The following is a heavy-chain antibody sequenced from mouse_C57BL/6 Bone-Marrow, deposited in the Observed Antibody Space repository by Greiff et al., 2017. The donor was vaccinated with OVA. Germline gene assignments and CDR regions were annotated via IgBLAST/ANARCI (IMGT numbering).Heavy chain of an antibody. CDR2: IDPSDSYT. CDR1: GYTFTSYW. Sequence: QVQLKQPGAELVMPGASVKLSCKASGYTFTSYWMHWVKQRPGQGLEWIGEIDPSDSYTNYNQKFKGKSTLTVDKSSSTAYMQLSSLTSEDSAVYYCARGYYDYLAYWGQGTLVTVSA. V-gene: IGHV1-69*01. D-gene: IGHD2-4*01. J-gene: IGHJ3*01. CDR3: ARGYYDYLAY.